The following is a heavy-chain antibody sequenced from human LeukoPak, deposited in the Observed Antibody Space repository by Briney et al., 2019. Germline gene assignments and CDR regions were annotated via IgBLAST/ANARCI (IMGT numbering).Heavy chain of an antibody. CDR1: GGSISSYY. J-gene: IGHJ4*02. V-gene: IGHV4-59*01. D-gene: IGHD3-16*01. CDR2: VYYRGNT. Sequence: SETPSLTCTVSGGSISSYYWSWIRQPPGKGLEWIGFVYYRGNTNYNPSLKSRVTISVDTSKNQFSLKLNSVTAADTAVYYCTRDGVSWILDYWGQGTLVTVSS. CDR3: TRDGVSWILDY.